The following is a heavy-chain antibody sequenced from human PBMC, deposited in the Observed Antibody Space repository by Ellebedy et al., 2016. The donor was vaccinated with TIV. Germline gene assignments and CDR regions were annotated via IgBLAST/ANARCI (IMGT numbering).Heavy chain of an antibody. CDR1: GFSFSSYG. Sequence: PGGSLRLSCAASGFSFSSYGIHWVRQAPGKGLEWVAVISYDGNSQYYADSVKGRCTISRDNSKTTVYLQLNSLRGEDTAVYYCARDRALRTYKSGMDVWGQGTTLTVSS. CDR3: ARDRALRTYKSGMDV. V-gene: IGHV3-30*03. J-gene: IGHJ6*02. D-gene: IGHD4-17*01. CDR2: ISYDGNSQ.